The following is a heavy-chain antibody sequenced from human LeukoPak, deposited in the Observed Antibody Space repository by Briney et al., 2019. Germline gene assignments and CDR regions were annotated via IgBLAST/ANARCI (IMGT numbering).Heavy chain of an antibody. V-gene: IGHV4-34*01. CDR2: INHSGST. CDR1: GGSFSDYS. D-gene: IGHD2-2*01. Sequence: SETLSLTCAVYGGSFSDYSWNWIRQPPGKGLEWIGEINHSGSTNYNPSLKSRLTISVDTSKNQSSLKLNSVTAADTAVYYCARGGYCGTTSCYLAYWGQGTLVTVSS. CDR3: ARGGYCGTTSCYLAY. J-gene: IGHJ4*02.